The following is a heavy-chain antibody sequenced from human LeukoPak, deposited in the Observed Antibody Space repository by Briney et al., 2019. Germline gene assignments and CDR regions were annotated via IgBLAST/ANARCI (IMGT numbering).Heavy chain of an antibody. CDR3: ARDHGGSGWFDP. J-gene: IGHJ5*02. CDR2: IYYSGST. Sequence: SETLSLTCTVSGGSISSYYWSWIRQPPGKGLEWIGYIYYSGSTNYNPSLKSRVTISVDTSKNQFSLELSSVTAADTAVYYCARDHGGSGWFDPWGQGTLVTVSS. CDR1: GGSISSYY. V-gene: IGHV4-59*01. D-gene: IGHD4-23*01.